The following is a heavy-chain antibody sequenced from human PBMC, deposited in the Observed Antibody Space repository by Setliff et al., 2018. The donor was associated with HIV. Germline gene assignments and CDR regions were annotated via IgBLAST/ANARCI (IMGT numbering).Heavy chain of an antibody. CDR1: GFTFRSYA. Sequence: GGSLRLSCAASGFTFRSYALSWVRQAPGKGLEWVSTISDSGGSTYYADSVKGRFTISRDNSKNTLYLQMNTLRAEDTAVYYCVKDRYYDSSGSPFDYWGQGTLVTVSS. V-gene: IGHV3-23*01. CDR2: ISDSGGST. CDR3: VKDRYYDSSGSPFDY. J-gene: IGHJ4*02. D-gene: IGHD3-22*01.